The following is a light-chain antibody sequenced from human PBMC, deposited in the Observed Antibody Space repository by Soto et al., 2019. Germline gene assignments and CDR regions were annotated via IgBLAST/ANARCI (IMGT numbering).Light chain of an antibody. CDR2: KAS. Sequence: DFQMTQSPSTLSASIGDGVTISFRASQSIDSSLAWYQQKPGKAPKVVITKASILEGGVPSRFSGSVSGTEFTLTTSSLQPDDFATYYCQQYNSFYSFGLGTKVDIK. CDR1: QSIDSS. V-gene: IGKV1-5*03. J-gene: IGKJ2*03. CDR3: QQYNSFYS.